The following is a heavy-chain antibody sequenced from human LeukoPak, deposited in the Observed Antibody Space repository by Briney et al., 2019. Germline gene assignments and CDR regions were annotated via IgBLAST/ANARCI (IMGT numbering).Heavy chain of an antibody. J-gene: IGHJ5*02. D-gene: IGHD3-22*01. CDR1: GFTFSSYW. CDR2: IKQDGSEK. CDR3: ARAGVFNYYDSSGSPNWFDP. V-gene: IGHV3-7*01. Sequence: GGSLRLSCAASGFTFSSYWMSWVRQAPGKGLEWVANIKQDGSEKYYVDSVKGRFTISRDNAKNSLYLQMNSLRAEDTAVYYCARAGVFNYYDSSGSPNWFDPWGQGTLVTVSS.